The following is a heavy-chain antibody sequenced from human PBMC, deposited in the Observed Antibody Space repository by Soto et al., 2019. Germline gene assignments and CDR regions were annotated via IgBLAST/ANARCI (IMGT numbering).Heavy chain of an antibody. CDR3: TTDPEPYYYDSSGYSQVNY. V-gene: IGHV3-15*01. J-gene: IGHJ4*02. CDR1: GFTFSNAW. Sequence: PGGSLRLSCAASGFTFSNAWMSWVRQAPGKGLEWVGRIKSKTDGGTADYAAPVKGRFTISRDDSKNTLYLQMNSLKTEDTAVYYCTTDPEPYYYDSSGYSQVNYWGQGTLVTVSS. CDR2: IKSKTDGGTA. D-gene: IGHD3-22*01.